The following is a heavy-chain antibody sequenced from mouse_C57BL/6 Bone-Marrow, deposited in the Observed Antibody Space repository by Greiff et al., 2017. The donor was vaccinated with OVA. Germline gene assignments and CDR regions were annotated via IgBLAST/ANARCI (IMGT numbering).Heavy chain of an antibody. V-gene: IGHV5-17*01. CDR1: GFTFSDYG. Sequence: DVMLVESGGGLVKPGGSLKLSCAASGFTFSDYGMHWVRQAPEKGLEWVAYISSGSSTIYYADTVKGRFTISRDNAKNTLFLQMTSLRSEDTAMYYCARFYYYGSSSLWGTGTTVTVSS. CDR2: ISSGSSTI. CDR3: ARFYYYGSSSL. D-gene: IGHD1-1*01. J-gene: IGHJ1*03.